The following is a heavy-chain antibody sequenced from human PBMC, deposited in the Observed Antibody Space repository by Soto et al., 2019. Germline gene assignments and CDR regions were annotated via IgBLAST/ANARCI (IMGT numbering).Heavy chain of an antibody. CDR2: TRNKANSYTT. J-gene: IGHJ4*02. D-gene: IGHD3-22*01. CDR3: AREGSSSGPDYEF. CDR1: GFTFSDYY. V-gene: IGHV3-72*01. Sequence: GGSLRLSCAASGFTFSDYYINWVRQAPGKGLEWVGRTRNKANSYTTDYAAFVKGRFTISRDDSKNLIYLQMNSLKTEDTAVYYGAREGSSSGPDYEFWGQGTLVTVSS.